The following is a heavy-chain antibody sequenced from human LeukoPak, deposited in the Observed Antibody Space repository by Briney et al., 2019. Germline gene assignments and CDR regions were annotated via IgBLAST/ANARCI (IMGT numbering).Heavy chain of an antibody. D-gene: IGHD6-13*01. CDR3: ARVGAAAGIHY. CDR1: GYTFTGYD. J-gene: IGHJ4*02. V-gene: IGHV1-8*01. Sequence: GASVKVSCKASGYTFTGYDITWVRQATGPGLEWMGWMDPNSGNTGYAQKFQGRVTMTRNTSISTTYMELSSLRSEDTAVYYCARVGAAAGIHYWGQGTLVTVSS. CDR2: MDPNSGNT.